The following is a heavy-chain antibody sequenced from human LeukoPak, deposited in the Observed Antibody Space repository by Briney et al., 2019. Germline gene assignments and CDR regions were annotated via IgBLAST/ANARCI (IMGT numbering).Heavy chain of an antibody. J-gene: IGHJ4*02. CDR3: ARDYRSSWYV. D-gene: IGHD6-13*01. V-gene: IGHV3-7*03. Sequence: GGSLRLSCAASGFVFTNYWMSWIRQAPGKGLEWVANINQNGSEKHYVDSVKGRFTVSRDNARNSLFLQMNSLRAEDTSVYYCARDYRSSWYVRGQGTLVTVSS. CDR1: GFVFTNYW. CDR2: INQNGSEK.